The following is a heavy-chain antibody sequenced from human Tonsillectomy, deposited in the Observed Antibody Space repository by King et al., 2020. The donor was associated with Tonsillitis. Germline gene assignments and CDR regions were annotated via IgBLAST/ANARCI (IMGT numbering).Heavy chain of an antibody. CDR3: AKDRRGHASYYDSRGYFYGLNN. D-gene: IGHD3-22*01. V-gene: IGHV3-30*18. J-gene: IGHJ4*02. Sequence: VQLVESGGGVVQPGRSLRLSCAASGFTFSRYGMHWVRQAPGKGLEWVAVIAYDGSNYYYADSVKGRFTISRDNSNTTVYLQLTSLRAEDTAVYYCAKDRRGHASYYDSRGYFYGLNNWGQGTLVTVSS. CDR2: IAYDGSNY. CDR1: GFTFSRYG.